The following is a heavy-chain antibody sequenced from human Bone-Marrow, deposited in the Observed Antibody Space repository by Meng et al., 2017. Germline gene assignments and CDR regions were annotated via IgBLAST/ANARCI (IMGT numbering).Heavy chain of an antibody. Sequence: ASVKVSCKASGYTFTSYYMHWVRQAPGQGLEWMGIINPSGGSTSYAQKFQGRVTMTRDTSTSTVYMELSSLRSEDTAVYYCARDPSVKDGFWSGYYSGERNWFDPWGQGTLVTVSS. CDR2: INPSGGST. D-gene: IGHD3-3*01. J-gene: IGHJ5*02. CDR3: ARDPSVKDGFWSGYYSGERNWFDP. CDR1: GYTFTSYY. V-gene: IGHV1-46*01.